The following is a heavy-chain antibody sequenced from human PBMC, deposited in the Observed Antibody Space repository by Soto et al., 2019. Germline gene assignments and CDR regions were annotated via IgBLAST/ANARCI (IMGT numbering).Heavy chain of an antibody. CDR1: GFSISTSGVG. J-gene: IGHJ4*02. CDR2: IYWDDDK. D-gene: IGHD3-10*01. V-gene: IGHV2-5*02. CDR3: ANRDGNMVRGDISFAY. Sequence: QITLKESGPTLVKPTQTLTLTCIFSGFSISTSGVGVGWIRQPPGKALEWLALIYWDDDKRYSPILKSRLTITKDTSKNQVVLTMTNMDPVETATYDCANRDGNMVRGDISFAYRGQGTLVAVSS.